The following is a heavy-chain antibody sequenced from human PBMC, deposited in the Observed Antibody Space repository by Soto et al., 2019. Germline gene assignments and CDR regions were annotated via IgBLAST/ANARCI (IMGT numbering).Heavy chain of an antibody. V-gene: IGHV3-11*01. CDR3: GGPPNRTSRGPAEYFHH. Sequence: QVQLVESGGGLVKPGGSLRLSCAASGITFSDYYMSWIRQAPGSGLEWVSYISSSGSTVYYADSVNGRFTVSRDNAKNTLYLQINSRRAEDTAVYYCGGPPNRTSRGPAEYFHHWGQGTLVTVSS. J-gene: IGHJ1*01. D-gene: IGHD2-2*01. CDR1: GITFSDYY. CDR2: ISSSGSTV.